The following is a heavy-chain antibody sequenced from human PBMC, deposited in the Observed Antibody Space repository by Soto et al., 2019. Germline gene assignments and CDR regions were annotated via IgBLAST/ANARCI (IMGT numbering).Heavy chain of an antibody. V-gene: IGHV3-7*01. D-gene: IGHD3-3*01. CDR2: IKQDGSEK. Sequence: GGSLRLSCAASGFTFSSYWMSWVRQAPGKGLEWVANIKQDGSEKYYVDSVKGRFTISRDNAKNSLYLQMNSLRAEDTAVYYCATYDFWSGYYHDAFDICGQGTMVTVSS. CDR3: ATYDFWSGYYHDAFDI. J-gene: IGHJ3*02. CDR1: GFTFSSYW.